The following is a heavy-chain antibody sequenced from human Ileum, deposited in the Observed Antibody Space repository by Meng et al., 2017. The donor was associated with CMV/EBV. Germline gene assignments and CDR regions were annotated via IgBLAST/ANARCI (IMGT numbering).Heavy chain of an antibody. CDR2: IYYSGST. CDR1: GGSISSYY. J-gene: IGHJ4*02. V-gene: IGHV4-59*13. Sequence: TVSGGSISSYYWSWIRQPPGKGLEWIGYIYYSGSTNYNPSLKSRVTISVDTSKNQFSLKLSSVTAADTAVYYCARVGSSSWYSHFDYWGQGTLVTVSS. CDR3: ARVGSSSWYSHFDY. D-gene: IGHD6-13*01.